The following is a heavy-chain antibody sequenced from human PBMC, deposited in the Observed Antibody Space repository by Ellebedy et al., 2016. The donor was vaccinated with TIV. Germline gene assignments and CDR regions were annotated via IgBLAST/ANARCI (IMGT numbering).Heavy chain of an antibody. J-gene: IGHJ4*02. V-gene: IGHV3-23*01. CDR3: VKLDSSGYYYGRLDY. CDR2: ISADGSSA. CDR1: GFTFSSFA. Sequence: GESLKISCAASGFTFSSFAMHWVRQAPGKGLEWLSVISADGSSAYHADSVKGRFTLTRDNSKKTLYLQMNRLRTEDTAVYYCVKLDSSGYYYGRLDYWGQGTLVTVSS. D-gene: IGHD3-22*01.